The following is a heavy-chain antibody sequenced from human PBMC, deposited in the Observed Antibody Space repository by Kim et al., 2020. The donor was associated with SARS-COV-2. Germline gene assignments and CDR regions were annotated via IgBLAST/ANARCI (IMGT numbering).Heavy chain of an antibody. D-gene: IGHD1-1*01. Sequence: GGSLRLSCAASGFTFSSYEMNWVRQAPGKGLEWVSYISSSGSTIYYADSVKGRFTISRDNAKNSLYLQMNSLRAEDTAVYYCARSHRGRTGTTSYYYYGMDVWGQGTTVTVSS. CDR1: GFTFSSYE. V-gene: IGHV3-48*03. CDR2: ISSSGSTI. CDR3: ARSHRGRTGTTSYYYYGMDV. J-gene: IGHJ6*02.